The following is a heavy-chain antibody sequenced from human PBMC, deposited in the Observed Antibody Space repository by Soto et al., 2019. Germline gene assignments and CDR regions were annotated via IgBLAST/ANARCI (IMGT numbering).Heavy chain of an antibody. V-gene: IGHV3-23*01. CDR1: GFTFSSYG. J-gene: IGHJ4*02. Sequence: GGSLRLSCAASGFTFSSYGMSWVRQAPGKGLEWISGISGSSPNTYYADSVKGRFTISRDNSKNTLYLQMSTLSAEDTALYYCAPVTAIRGGMMLVYWGQGTLVTVSS. D-gene: IGHD2-21*02. CDR3: APVTAIRGGMMLVY. CDR2: ISGSSPNT.